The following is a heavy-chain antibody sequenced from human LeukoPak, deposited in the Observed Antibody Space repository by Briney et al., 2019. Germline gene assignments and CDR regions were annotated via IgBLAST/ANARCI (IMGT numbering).Heavy chain of an antibody. D-gene: IGHD2-15*01. CDR2: IYYSGST. V-gene: IGHV4-59*08. CDR3: ARANCSGGSCYRGWFDP. CDR1: GGSISSYY. J-gene: IGHJ5*02. Sequence: SETLSLTCTVSGGSISSYYWSWIRQPPGKGLEWIGYIYYSGSTNYNPSLKSRVTISVDTSKNQFSLKLSSVTAADTAVYYCARANCSGGSCYRGWFDPWGQGTLVTVSS.